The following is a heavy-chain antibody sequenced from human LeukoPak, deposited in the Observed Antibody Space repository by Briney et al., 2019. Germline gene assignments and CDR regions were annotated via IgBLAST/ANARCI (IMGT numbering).Heavy chain of an antibody. J-gene: IGHJ6*03. CDR2: ISAIDGST. CDR1: GFTFTSYA. CDR3: AKNSQTGSTWYYHMDV. Sequence: GGSLRLSCAVSGFTFTSYAMSWVRQAPGKGLEWVSSISAIDGSTYYPNSVKGPFTISRDTSKNTLYLQMNSLRAEDTAVYYCAKNSQTGSTWYYHMDVWGKGTTVTVSS. D-gene: IGHD1-7*01. V-gene: IGHV3-23*01.